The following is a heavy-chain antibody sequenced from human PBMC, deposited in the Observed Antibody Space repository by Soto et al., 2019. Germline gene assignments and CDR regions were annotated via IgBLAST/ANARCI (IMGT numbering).Heavy chain of an antibody. CDR2: VYYSGST. D-gene: IGHD3-22*01. J-gene: IGHJ4*02. CDR1: GGSVRSSNNY. CDR3: ARVGRPQTSLLLPIYYFDH. V-gene: IGHV4-61*01. Sequence: PSETLSLTCTVSGGSVRSSNNYWSWIRQPPGKGLEWIGYVYYSGSTKYNPSLKSRVTISVDTSKNQFSLNLSSVTAADTAVYYCARVGRPQTSLLLPIYYFDHWGQGALVTVSA.